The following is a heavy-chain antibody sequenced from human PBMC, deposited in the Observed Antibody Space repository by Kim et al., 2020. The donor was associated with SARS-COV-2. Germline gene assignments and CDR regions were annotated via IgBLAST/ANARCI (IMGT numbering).Heavy chain of an antibody. D-gene: IGHD2-21*01. CDR1: GFVDYTW. Sequence: SETLSLTCTVSGFVDYTWWTWVRQPPGKGLEWIGEVFHTGSTNYNPSLKGRVTISLDKSNHEFSLNLDSVTAADTAVYYCAKIAAYYIDYWGQGTLVTVSS. CDR2: VFHTGST. CDR3: AKIAAYYIDY. J-gene: IGHJ4*02. V-gene: IGHV4-4*02.